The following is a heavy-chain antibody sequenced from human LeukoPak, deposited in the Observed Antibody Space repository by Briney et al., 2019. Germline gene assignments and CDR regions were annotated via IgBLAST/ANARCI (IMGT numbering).Heavy chain of an antibody. CDR1: GYTLSSYG. V-gene: IGHV1-18*01. Sequence: ASVKVSCKASGYTLSSYGISWVRQAPGQGLEWMGWISVYNGNTNYAQKLQGRVTMTTDTSTSIAYMELRSLRSDDTAVYYCASSTGGYCSSTSCYRSDYWGQGTLVTVSS. CDR3: ASSTGGYCSSTSCYRSDY. CDR2: ISVYNGNT. J-gene: IGHJ4*02. D-gene: IGHD2-2*02.